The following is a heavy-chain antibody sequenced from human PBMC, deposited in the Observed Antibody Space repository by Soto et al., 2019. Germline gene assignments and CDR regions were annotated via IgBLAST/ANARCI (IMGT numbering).Heavy chain of an antibody. Sequence: QVQLQQWGAGLLKPSETLSLTCAVYGGSFSGYYWSWIRQPPGKGLEWIGESNHVGSTNYNPSLQRRVTMSVDPSKHQFSLRLTSVTAADTAVYYCARLLIAGVTPDWGQGTLVIVSS. CDR2: SNHVGST. CDR1: GGSFSGYY. CDR3: ARLLIAGVTPD. V-gene: IGHV4-34*01. D-gene: IGHD5-18*01. J-gene: IGHJ4*02.